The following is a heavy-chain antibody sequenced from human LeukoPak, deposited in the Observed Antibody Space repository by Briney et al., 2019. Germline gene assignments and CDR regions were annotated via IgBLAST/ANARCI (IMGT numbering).Heavy chain of an antibody. V-gene: IGHV3-74*03. CDR1: GFTFSSHG. CDR3: ARSKSWYSTDGLDM. Sequence: GGSLRLSCAASGFTFSSHGMHWVRQAPGKGLVWVSRINGDGRNTTYAGSVKGRITISKNNSKNTLYLQMNSLKAEDTAVYHCARSKSWYSTDGLDMWNQGTMVTVS. D-gene: IGHD2-15*01. CDR2: INGDGRNT. J-gene: IGHJ3*02.